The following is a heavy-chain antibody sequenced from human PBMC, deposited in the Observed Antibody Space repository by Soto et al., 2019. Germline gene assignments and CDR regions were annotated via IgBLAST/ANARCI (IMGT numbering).Heavy chain of an antibody. D-gene: IGHD6-6*01. Sequence: SETLSLTCTVSGGSISSYYWNWIRQPPGKGLEWIGYIYYSWNTNYNPSLKSRVTISVDTSKNQFSLKLSSVTAADTAVYYCARVPGRSAGYMDVWGKGTTVTVSS. J-gene: IGHJ6*03. CDR3: ARVPGRSAGYMDV. CDR1: GGSISSYY. CDR2: IYYSWNT. V-gene: IGHV4-59*01.